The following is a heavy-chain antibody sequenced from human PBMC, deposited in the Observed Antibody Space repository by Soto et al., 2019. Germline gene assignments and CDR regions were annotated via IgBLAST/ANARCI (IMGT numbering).Heavy chain of an antibody. D-gene: IGHD6-13*01. J-gene: IGHJ4*02. CDR1: GFTFSNYV. CDR3: AKGDRSSWFDFDY. Sequence: GGSLRLSCAASGFTFSNYVMSWVRQAPGKGLEWVSDISAGGGYTYYADSVKGRFTVSRDNSKNTLYLQMNSLRAEDTAVYYCAKGDRSSWFDFDYWGQGTLVTVSS. CDR2: ISAGGGYT. V-gene: IGHV3-23*01.